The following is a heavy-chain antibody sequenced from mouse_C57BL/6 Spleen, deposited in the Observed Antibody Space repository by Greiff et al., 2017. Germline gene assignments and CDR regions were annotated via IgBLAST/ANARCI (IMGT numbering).Heavy chain of an antibody. CDR2: INPNNGGT. V-gene: IGHV1-26*01. CDR3: ARVGTTVVATRDY. CDR1: GYTFTDYY. Sequence: VQLQQSGPELVKPGASVKISCKASGYTFTDYYMNWVKQSHGKSLEWIGDINPNNGGTSYNQKFKGKATLTVDKSSSTAYMELRSLTSEDSAVXYCARVGTTVVATRDYWGQGTTLTVSA. D-gene: IGHD1-1*01. J-gene: IGHJ2*01.